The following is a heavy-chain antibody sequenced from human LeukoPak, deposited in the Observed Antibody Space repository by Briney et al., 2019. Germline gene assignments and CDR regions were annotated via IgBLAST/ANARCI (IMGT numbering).Heavy chain of an antibody. CDR1: GFTFSSYW. CDR2: ISDNGSTT. Sequence: PGGSLRLACAASGFTFSSYWMNWVRQVPGEGLVWVSCISDNGSTTNYADSVRGRFTISRDNAKNTVYLQMNSLRVEHTAVYYCARALGDQAGRDSWGQGILVTVSS. D-gene: IGHD2-21*02. CDR3: ARALGDQAGRDS. J-gene: IGHJ5*02. V-gene: IGHV3-74*01.